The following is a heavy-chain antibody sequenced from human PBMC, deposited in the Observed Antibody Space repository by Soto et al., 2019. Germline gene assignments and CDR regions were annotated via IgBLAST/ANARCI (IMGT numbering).Heavy chain of an antibody. D-gene: IGHD2-2*01. CDR3: ARLYCTTSTCDSWFDP. V-gene: IGHV5-10-1*01. Sequence: HGESLKISCTGFGYTFTTVWISWVRQMPGKGLEWMGRIDPRDSYVNYSPSFQGHVTISVDKSISTAYLHWGSLKASDTAMYYCARLYCTTSTCDSWFDPWGKGTLVTVS. CDR1: GYTFTTVW. J-gene: IGHJ5*02. CDR2: IDPRDSYV.